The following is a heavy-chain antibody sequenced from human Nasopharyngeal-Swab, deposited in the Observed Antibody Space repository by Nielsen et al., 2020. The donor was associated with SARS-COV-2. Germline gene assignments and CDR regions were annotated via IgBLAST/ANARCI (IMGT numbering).Heavy chain of an antibody. CDR2: IKTKSEDGTTT. V-gene: IGHV3-15*01. CDR3: TARVVTTNQY. CDR1: GFTFNAAW. D-gene: IGHD2-21*02. J-gene: IGHJ4*02. Sequence: GALKISCAASGFTFNAAWMNWVRQTPKKGLEWLGRIKTKSEDGTTTNCAAPVKGTCTISRDDSKNTVYLQMSNLKTEDTAVYYCTARVVTTNQYWGQGALVTVSS.